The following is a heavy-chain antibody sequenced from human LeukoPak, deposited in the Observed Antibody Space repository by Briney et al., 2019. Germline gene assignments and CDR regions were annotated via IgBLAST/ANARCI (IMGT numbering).Heavy chain of an antibody. Sequence: GGSLRLSCAASGFTFSSHSMNWVRQAPGKGLEWVAVISYDGSNKYYADSVKGRFTISRDSSKNTLYLQMSRLRAEDTAVYYCAKVIGYDILTGYYGFDYWGQGTLVTVSS. CDR2: ISYDGSNK. CDR3: AKVIGYDILTGYYGFDY. CDR1: GFTFSSHS. V-gene: IGHV3-30*18. J-gene: IGHJ4*02. D-gene: IGHD3-9*01.